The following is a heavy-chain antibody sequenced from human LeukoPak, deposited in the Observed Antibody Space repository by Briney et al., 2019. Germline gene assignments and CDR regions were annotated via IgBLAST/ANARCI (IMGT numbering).Heavy chain of an antibody. D-gene: IGHD2-2*01. Sequence: ASVKVSCKASGYTFTSYDINWVRQATGQGLEWMGWMNPNSGNTGYAQKFQGRVTITRNTSISTAYMELSSLRSEDTAVYYCARAYCSSTSCYPYYFDYWGQGTLVTVSS. CDR1: GYTFTSYD. CDR3: ARAYCSSTSCYPYYFDY. V-gene: IGHV1-8*03. J-gene: IGHJ4*02. CDR2: MNPNSGNT.